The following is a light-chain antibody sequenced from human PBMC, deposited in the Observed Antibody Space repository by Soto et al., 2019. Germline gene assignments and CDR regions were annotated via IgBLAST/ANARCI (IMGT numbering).Light chain of an antibody. CDR1: SSDVGGYNY. V-gene: IGLV2-11*01. Sequence: QSALTQPASVSGSPGQSITISCTGTSSDVGGYNYVSWYQQHPGKAPKLMIYDVSKRPSGVPDRFSGSKSGNTASLTISGLQAEDEADYYCCSYAGSSTYVLFGGGTKLTVL. CDR2: DVS. J-gene: IGLJ2*01. CDR3: CSYAGSSTYVL.